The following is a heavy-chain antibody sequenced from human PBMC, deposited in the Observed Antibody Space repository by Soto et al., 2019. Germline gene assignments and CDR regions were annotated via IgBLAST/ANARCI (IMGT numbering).Heavy chain of an antibody. D-gene: IGHD6-19*01. J-gene: IGHJ3*01. CDR1: GFTFSSYA. V-gene: IGHV3-48*01. CDR3: AKTYSSGRGAFDV. CDR2: ISSGSSTI. Sequence: GGSLRLSCAASGFTFSSYAMHWVRQAPGKGLEWVLYISSGSSTIYYADSVKGRFTISRDNAQNSLYLQMNSLRAEDTAVYYCAKTYSSGRGAFDVWGQGTMVTVSS.